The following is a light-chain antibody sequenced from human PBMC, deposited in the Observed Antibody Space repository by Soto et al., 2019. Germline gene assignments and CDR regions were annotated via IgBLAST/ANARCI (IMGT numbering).Light chain of an antibody. J-gene: IGKJ1*01. CDR2: DTS. CDR3: QQYQNSPRT. CDR1: QSVGGSS. Sequence: EIILTQSPDTLSLSPGERATVSCRASQSVGGSSLAWYQQRPGQAPRLLIYDTSKRATGIPDRFSGSGSGTDFTLTISRLEPEDFAVYYCQQYQNSPRTFGQGTKVDIK. V-gene: IGKV3-20*01.